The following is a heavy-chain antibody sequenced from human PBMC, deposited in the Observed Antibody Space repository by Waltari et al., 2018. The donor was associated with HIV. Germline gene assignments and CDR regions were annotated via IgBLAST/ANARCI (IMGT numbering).Heavy chain of an antibody. CDR1: GFTFRDYW. CDR3: VRGGTTVLRY. D-gene: IGHD1-1*01. V-gene: IGHV3-7*01. J-gene: IGHJ4*02. CDR2: IKEDGSEK. Sequence: EVQLVESGGGLVQPGGSLRLSCEASGFTFRDYWMSWVRQDPGKGLEGVAKIKEDGSEKYVVDSVKGRITISRDNAKNSLFLQMNSLRAEDTAVYYCVRGGTTVLRYWGQGTQVTVSS.